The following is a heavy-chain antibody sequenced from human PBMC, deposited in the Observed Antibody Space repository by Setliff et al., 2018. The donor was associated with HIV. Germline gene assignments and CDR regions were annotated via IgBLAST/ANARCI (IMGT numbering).Heavy chain of an antibody. CDR1: GLTFSNYA. Sequence: GSLRLSCAASGLTFSNYAMSWVRQAPGKGLEWVSAIYGSSGSTNYADSVKGRFTISRDNSENMLYLQMNSLRAEDAAVYYCAKGQDGLRYNWFDPWGHGTLVTVSS. CDR2: IYGSSGST. J-gene: IGHJ5*02. V-gene: IGHV3-23*01. CDR3: AKGQDGLRYNWFDP.